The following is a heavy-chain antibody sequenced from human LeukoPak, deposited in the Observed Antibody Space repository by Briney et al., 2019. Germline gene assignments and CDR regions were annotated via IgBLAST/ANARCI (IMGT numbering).Heavy chain of an antibody. CDR3: AGRGSGSYFDY. J-gene: IGHJ4*02. CDR1: GFTFSSYS. D-gene: IGHD3-10*01. Sequence: GGSLRLSCAASGFTFSSYSMNWVRQAPGKGLEWVSAISGSGGSTYYADSVKGRFTISRDNSKNTLYLQMNSLRAEDTAVYYCAGRGSGSYFDYWGQGTLVTVSS. V-gene: IGHV3-23*01. CDR2: ISGSGGST.